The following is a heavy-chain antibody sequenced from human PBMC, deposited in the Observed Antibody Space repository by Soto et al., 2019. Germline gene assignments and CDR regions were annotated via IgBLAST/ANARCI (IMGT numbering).Heavy chain of an antibody. CDR2: IYHSGTT. CDR3: ARKGDYSSSPMDV. Sequence: PSETLSLTCAVSSGSISSSNWWSWVRQPPGKGLEWIGEIYHSGTTNYTPSLKSRVTISVDKSKNQFSLKLSSVTAADTAVYYCARKGDYSSSPMDVWGKGTTVTVSS. CDR1: SGSISSSNW. V-gene: IGHV4-4*02. J-gene: IGHJ6*03. D-gene: IGHD6-6*01.